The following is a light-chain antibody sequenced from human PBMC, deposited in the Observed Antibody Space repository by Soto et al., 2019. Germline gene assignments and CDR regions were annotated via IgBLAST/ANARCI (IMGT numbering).Light chain of an antibody. CDR3: QHSHLIPYT. CDR2: AAS. J-gene: IGKJ2*01. Sequence: DIQMTQFPSSQSASVGDRVTIHCRASQTISNYLKWYQHKPGKAPKLLIYAASSLETGAPSRFSGSGSGTEFTLTISSLQPEDFATYYCQHSHLIPYTFGQGTKLQIK. CDR1: QTISNY. V-gene: IGKV1-39*01.